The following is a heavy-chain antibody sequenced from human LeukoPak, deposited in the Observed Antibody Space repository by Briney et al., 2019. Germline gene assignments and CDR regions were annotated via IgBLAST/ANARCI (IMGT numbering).Heavy chain of an antibody. D-gene: IGHD3-22*01. Sequence: GGSLRLSCTASGFTFNNAWMNWVRQAPGKGLEWVSSISSSSSYIYYADSVKGRFTISRDNAKNSLYLQMNSLRAEDTAVYYCARGGYYYDSSGYFYYWGQGTLVTVSS. V-gene: IGHV3-21*01. J-gene: IGHJ4*02. CDR3: ARGGYYYDSSGYFYY. CDR2: ISSSSSYI. CDR1: GFTFNNAW.